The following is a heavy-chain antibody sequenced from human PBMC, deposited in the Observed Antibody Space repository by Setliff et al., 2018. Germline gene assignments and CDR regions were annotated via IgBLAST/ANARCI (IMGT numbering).Heavy chain of an antibody. CDR3: AAGVSWSALDYYYYGMDV. J-gene: IGHJ6*02. V-gene: IGHV1-8*02. CDR2: MNPNSGNT. D-gene: IGHD3-3*01. CDR1: GYTFTSYD. Sequence: ASVKVSCKASGYTFTSYDINWVRQATGQGLEWMGWMNPNSGNTGYAQKFQGRVIITRNTSISTAYMELSSLRSEDTAVYYCAAGVSWSALDYYYYGMDVWGQGTTVTVSS.